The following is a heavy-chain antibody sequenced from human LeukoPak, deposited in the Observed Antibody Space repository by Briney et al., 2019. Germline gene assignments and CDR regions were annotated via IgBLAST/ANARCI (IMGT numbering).Heavy chain of an antibody. CDR1: GFTFSSYA. D-gene: IGHD3-16*02. CDR3: ATPLYDYVWGSYRY. V-gene: IGHV3-23*01. Sequence: GGSLRLSCAASGFTFSSYAMSWVRQAPGKGLEWVSAISGSGSSTYYADSVKGRFTISRDNSKNTLYLQMNSLRAEDTAVYYCATPLYDYVWGSYRYWGQGTLVTVSS. CDR2: ISGSGSST. J-gene: IGHJ4*02.